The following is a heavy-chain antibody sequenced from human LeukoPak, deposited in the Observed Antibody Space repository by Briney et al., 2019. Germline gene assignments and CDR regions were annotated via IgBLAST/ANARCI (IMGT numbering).Heavy chain of an antibody. Sequence: GGSLRLSCAASGFTFSSYWMSWVRQAPGKGLEWVANIKQDESEKYYVDSLKGRFTISRDNAKNSLYRQMNSLRAEDTAVYYCARDKIEGPTKLDYWGQGILVTVSS. D-gene: IGHD1-1*01. CDR1: GFTFSSYW. CDR2: IKQDESEK. J-gene: IGHJ4*02. CDR3: ARDKIEGPTKLDY. V-gene: IGHV3-7*01.